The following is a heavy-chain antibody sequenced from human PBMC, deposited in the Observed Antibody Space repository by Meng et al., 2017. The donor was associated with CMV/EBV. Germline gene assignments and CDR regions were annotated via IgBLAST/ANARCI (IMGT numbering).Heavy chain of an antibody. V-gene: IGHV3-21*01. D-gene: IGHD2-2*01. J-gene: IGHJ4*02. CDR1: GFTFSSYS. CDR2: ISSSSSYL. CDR3: ARSRPRSTCSSTSCYGVDY. Sequence: GGSLRLSCAASGFTFSSYSMNWVRQAPGKGLEWVSSISSSSSYLYYADSMKGRFTISRDNAKNSLYLQMNSLRAEDTAVYYCARSRPRSTCSSTSCYGVDYWGQGTLVTVSS.